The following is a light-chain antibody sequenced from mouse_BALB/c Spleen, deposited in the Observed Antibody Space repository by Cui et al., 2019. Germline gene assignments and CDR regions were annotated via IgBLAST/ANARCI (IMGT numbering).Light chain of an antibody. V-gene: IGKV4-57*01. CDR1: SSVSY. CDR2: STS. J-gene: IGKJ4*01. CDR3: QQRSSYPFT. Sequence: IFLTQFPAIMSASPGEKVTITCSASSSVSYMHWFQQKPGTSPKLWIYSTSNLASGVPARFSGSGSGTSYSLTISRMEAEDAATYYCQQRSSYPFTFGSGTKLEIK.